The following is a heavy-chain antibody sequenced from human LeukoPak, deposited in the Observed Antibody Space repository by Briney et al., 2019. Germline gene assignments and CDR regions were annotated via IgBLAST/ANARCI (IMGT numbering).Heavy chain of an antibody. J-gene: IGHJ4*02. V-gene: IGHV3-23*01. D-gene: IGHD3-16*01. CDR1: GFTFGSYA. CDR2: ISGSGGST. CDR3: AKDLRGNPLDYFDY. Sequence: GGSLRLSCAASGFTFGSYAMSWVRQAPGKGLEWVSAISGSGGSTYYADSVKGRFTISRDNSKNTLYLQMYSLRAEDTAVYYCAKDLRGNPLDYFDYWGQGTLVTVSS.